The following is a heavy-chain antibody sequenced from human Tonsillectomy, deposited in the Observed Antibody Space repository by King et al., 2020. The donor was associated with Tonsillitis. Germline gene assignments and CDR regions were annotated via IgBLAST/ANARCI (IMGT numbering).Heavy chain of an antibody. CDR3: AREFQLLFGFDP. CDR2: IIPVFGPP. Sequence: VQLVESGAEVKKPGSSVTISCTASGGSFNNYAINWVRQAPGKGLEWMGRIIPVFGPPNYAQKFRGRVTITADESTSTFNMEVSSLRFEDTAVYYCAREFQLLFGFDPWGQGTLVTVS. CDR1: GGSFNNYA. J-gene: IGHJ5*02. D-gene: IGHD2-21*01. V-gene: IGHV1-69*01.